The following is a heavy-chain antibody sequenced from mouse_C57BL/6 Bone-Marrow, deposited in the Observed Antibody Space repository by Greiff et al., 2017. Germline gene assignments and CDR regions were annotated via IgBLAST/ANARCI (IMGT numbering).Heavy chain of an antibody. D-gene: IGHD2-4*01. V-gene: IGHV3-6*01. Sequence: EVKLQESGPGLVKPSQSLSLTCSVTGYSITSGYYWNWIRQFPGNKLEWMGYISYDGSNNYNPSLKNRISITRDTSKNQFFLKLNSVTTEDTATYYCARDRYDYANYYAMDYWGQGTSVTVSS. CDR1: GYSITSGYY. J-gene: IGHJ4*01. CDR3: ARDRYDYANYYAMDY. CDR2: ISYDGSN.